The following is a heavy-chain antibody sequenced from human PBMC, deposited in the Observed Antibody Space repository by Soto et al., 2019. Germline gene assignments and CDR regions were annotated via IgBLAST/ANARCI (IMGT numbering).Heavy chain of an antibody. Sequence: LSCAASGFTFSTFNMNWVRQAPGKGLEWVSSITNSAYTYYADSVKGRFTISRDNAKNSLYLQMNSLRAEDTAVYYCGLYDALFFDVWCQGDLVTLSS. CDR1: GFTFSTFN. CDR2: ITNSAYT. D-gene: IGHD2-8*01. V-gene: IGHV3-21*01. CDR3: GLYDALFFDV. J-gene: IGHJ4*02.